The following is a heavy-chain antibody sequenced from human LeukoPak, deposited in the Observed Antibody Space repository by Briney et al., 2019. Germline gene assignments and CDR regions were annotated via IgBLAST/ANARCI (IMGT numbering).Heavy chain of an antibody. CDR1: GFTFSSYT. V-gene: IGHV3-21*01. Sequence: GGSLRLSCAVSGFTFSSYTMNWVRQAPGKGLEWVSSISSSSTYIYYADSVEGRFTISRDNAENSLFLEMNSLRAEDTAVYYCARDLGTTMITSLGYWGQGTLVTVPS. CDR3: ARDLGTTMITSLGY. J-gene: IGHJ4*02. D-gene: IGHD3-22*01. CDR2: ISSSSTYI.